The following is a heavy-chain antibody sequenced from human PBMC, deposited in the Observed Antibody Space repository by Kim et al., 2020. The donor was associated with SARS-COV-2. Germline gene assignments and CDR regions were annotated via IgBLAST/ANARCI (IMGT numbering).Heavy chain of an antibody. CDR1: GGSISSYY. V-gene: IGHV4-59*01. CDR3: ARARGTHDTSDY. CDR2: IYYSGST. D-gene: IGHD3-10*01. J-gene: IGHJ4*02. Sequence: SETLSLTCTVSGGSISSYYWSWIRQPPGKGLEWIGYIYYSGSTNYNPSLTSRVTISVDTSKNQFSLKLSSLTAADTAVYFCARARGTHDTSDYLGQGTLGTVSS.